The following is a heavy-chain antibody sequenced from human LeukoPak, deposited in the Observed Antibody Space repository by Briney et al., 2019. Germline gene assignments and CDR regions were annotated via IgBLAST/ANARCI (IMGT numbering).Heavy chain of an antibody. CDR3: ARIEMATIFAFDI. Sequence: SETLSLTCTVSGDSISSYYWSWIRQPPGKGLEWIGYIYYSGSTNYNPSLKSRVTISVDTSKNQFSLKLSSVTAADTAVYYCARIEMATIFAFDIWGQGTMVTVSS. V-gene: IGHV4-59*08. CDR1: GDSISSYY. J-gene: IGHJ3*02. CDR2: IYYSGST. D-gene: IGHD5-24*01.